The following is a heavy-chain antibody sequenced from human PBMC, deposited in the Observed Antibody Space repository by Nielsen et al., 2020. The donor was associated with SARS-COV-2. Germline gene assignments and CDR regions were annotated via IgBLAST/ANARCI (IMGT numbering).Heavy chain of an antibody. D-gene: IGHD6-19*01. Sequence: ASVKVSCKASGYTFSDYPIHWVRQAPGQRLEWMGWTNEDSDKTRQSQRFQGRITISRDTSANTVYVELRSLRPEDTAVYYCARFGVSSGWSSGMDVWGQGTTVTVSS. CDR1: GYTFSDYP. V-gene: IGHV1-3*01. J-gene: IGHJ6*02. CDR3: ARFGVSSGWSSGMDV. CDR2: TNEDSDKT.